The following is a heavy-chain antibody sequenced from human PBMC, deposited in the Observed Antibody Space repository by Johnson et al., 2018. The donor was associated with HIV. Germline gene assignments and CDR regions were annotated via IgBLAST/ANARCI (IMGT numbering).Heavy chain of an antibody. V-gene: IGHV3-74*01. CDR2: IKSDGSSI. CDR3: AKDQGRLQQLVLGFDI. CDR1: GFTFSNYW. D-gene: IGHD6-13*01. Sequence: VQLVESGGGLVQPGGSLRLSCVVSGFTFSNYWMHWVRQAPGKGLVWVSRIKSDGSSINYADSVKGRFTISRDNSKNTLYLQMNSLRAEDTAVYYCAKDQGRLQQLVLGFDIWGQGTKVTVSS. J-gene: IGHJ3*02.